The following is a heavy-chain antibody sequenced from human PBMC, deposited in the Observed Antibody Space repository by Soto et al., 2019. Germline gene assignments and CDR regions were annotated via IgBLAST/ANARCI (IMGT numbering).Heavy chain of an antibody. CDR1: GFTFSNAW. D-gene: IGHD1-7*01. CDR3: ARDRRTTDGMDV. CDR2: IKSKTDGGTT. V-gene: IGHV3-15*07. Sequence: GGSLILSCAASGFTFSNAWMNWVRQAPGKGLEWVGRIKSKTDGGTTDYAAPVKGRFTISRDDSKNTLYLQMNSLRAEDTAVYYCARDRRTTDGMDVWGQGTTVTVSS. J-gene: IGHJ6*02.